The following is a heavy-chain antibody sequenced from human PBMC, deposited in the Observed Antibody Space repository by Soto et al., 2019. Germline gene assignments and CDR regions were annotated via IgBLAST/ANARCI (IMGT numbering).Heavy chain of an antibody. V-gene: IGHV3-23*01. CDR1: GFNFKAYA. Sequence: GGSLRLSCAASGFNFKAYAMGWVRQAPGKGLEWVSSITATDGKTYYADSVRGRFTISRDNSKNSLFLQMNGLRPEDSALYYCAKDEGTSSTVFDYWGQGTRVTVSS. D-gene: IGHD4-4*01. J-gene: IGHJ4*02. CDR3: AKDEGTSSTVFDY. CDR2: ITATDGKT.